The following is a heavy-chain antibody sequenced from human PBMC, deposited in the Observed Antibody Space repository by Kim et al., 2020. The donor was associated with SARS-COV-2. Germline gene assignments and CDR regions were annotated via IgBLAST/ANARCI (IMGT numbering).Heavy chain of an antibody. D-gene: IGHD2-15*01. J-gene: IGHJ6*03. CDR3: ARGDDSTNYM. CDR2: MSRSGATI. Sequence: GGSLRLSCAGSGFTFSSYAVTWLRQAPGKGLEWVSSMSRSGATIYYADSVKGRFTISRDSSRDTVFLQMSSLRAEDTAVYYCARGDDSTNYM. V-gene: IGHV3-23*01. CDR1: GFTFSSYA.